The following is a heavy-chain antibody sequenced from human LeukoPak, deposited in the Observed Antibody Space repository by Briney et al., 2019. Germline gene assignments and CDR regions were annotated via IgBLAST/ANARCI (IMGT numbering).Heavy chain of an antibody. CDR2: ISGSGGST. V-gene: IGHV3-23*01. CDR1: GFTFSSYA. D-gene: IGHD3-9*01. J-gene: IGHJ6*02. Sequence: GGSLRLSCAASGFTFSSYAMSWVRQAPGKGLEWVSAISGSGGSTYYADSVKGRLTISRDNSKNTLYLQMNSLRAEDAAVYYCAKTLAAFDWPSNYYYYYGMDVWGQGTTVTVSS. CDR3: AKTLAAFDWPSNYYYYYGMDV.